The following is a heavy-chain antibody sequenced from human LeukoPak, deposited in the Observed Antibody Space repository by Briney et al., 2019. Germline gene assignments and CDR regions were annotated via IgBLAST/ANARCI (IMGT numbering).Heavy chain of an antibody. J-gene: IGHJ6*03. V-gene: IGHV4-59*01. Sequence: SETLSLTCTVSGGSISSYYWSWIRQPPGKGLEWIGHIYYSGSTNYNPSLKSRVTISVDTSKNQFSLKLSSVTAADTAVYYRASNTVTIRRNEQYYYYYMDVWGKGTTVTVSS. CDR1: GGSISSYY. CDR2: IYYSGST. D-gene: IGHD4-11*01. CDR3: ASNTVTIRRNEQYYYYYMDV.